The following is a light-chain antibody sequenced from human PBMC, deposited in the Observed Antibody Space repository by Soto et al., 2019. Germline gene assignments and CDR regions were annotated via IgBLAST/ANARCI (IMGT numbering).Light chain of an antibody. CDR1: QSINNY. CDR2: AAS. J-gene: IGKJ1*01. CDR3: QQSYSRT. Sequence: DIQLTQSPSSLSASFGDRVSISCRASQSINNYLNWYQQKPGKAPKVLIFAASTLQSGVPSRFSGSGSGTDFTLTITSLQPEDFATYYCQQSYSRTFGQGTKVDIK. V-gene: IGKV1-39*01.